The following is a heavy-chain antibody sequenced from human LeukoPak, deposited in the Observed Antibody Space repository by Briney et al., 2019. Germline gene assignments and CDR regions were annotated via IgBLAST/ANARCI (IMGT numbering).Heavy chain of an antibody. CDR3: ARDWLGYCSSTSCKISDY. CDR2: IKQDGSEK. D-gene: IGHD2-2*01. V-gene: IGHV3-7*01. CDR1: GFTFSSYW. Sequence: GGSLRLSCAASGFTFSSYWLSWVRQAPGKGLEWLANIKQDGSEKYYVDSVKGRFTISRDNAKNSLYLQMNSLRAEDTAVYYCARDWLGYCSSTSCKISDYWGQGTLVTVSS. J-gene: IGHJ4*02.